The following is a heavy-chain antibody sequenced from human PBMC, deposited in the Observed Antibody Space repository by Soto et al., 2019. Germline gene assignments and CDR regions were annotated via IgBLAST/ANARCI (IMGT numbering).Heavy chain of an antibody. CDR3: ASNLKEIAYYYYGMDV. CDR2: ISSSSSTI. V-gene: IGHV3-48*02. D-gene: IGHD1-20*01. CDR1: GFTFSSYS. Sequence: RLSCAASGFTFSSYSMNWVRQAPGKGLEWVSYISSSSSTIYYADSVKGRFTISRDNAKNSLYLQMNSLRDEDTAVYYCASNLKEIAYYYYGMDVWGQGTTVTVSS. J-gene: IGHJ6*02.